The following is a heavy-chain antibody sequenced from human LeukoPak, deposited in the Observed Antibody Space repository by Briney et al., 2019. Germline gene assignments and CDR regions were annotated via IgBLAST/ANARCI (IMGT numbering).Heavy chain of an antibody. D-gene: IGHD4-11*01. CDR2: ISYDGSDK. J-gene: IGHJ4*02. Sequence: PGRSLRLSCAASGFTLSSYDIHWVRQAPGKGLEWVAGISYDGSDKYYGDSVKGRFISSRDNSKNTVSLQMNSLRVEDTAMYYCAKGRRDYNEYEWAVWGQGTLVTVSS. V-gene: IGHV3-30*18. CDR1: GFTLSSYD. CDR3: AKGRRDYNEYEWAV.